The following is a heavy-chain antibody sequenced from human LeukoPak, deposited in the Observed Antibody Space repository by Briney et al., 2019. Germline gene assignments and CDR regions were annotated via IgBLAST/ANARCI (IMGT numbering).Heavy chain of an antibody. CDR2: IYYSGST. V-gene: IGHV4-31*03. Sequence: TSETLSLTCTVSGGSISSGGYYWSWIRQHPGKGLEWIGYIYYSGSTYYNPSLKSRVTISVDTSKNQFSLKLSSVTAADTAVYYCARASITIFGVVTNWGPAGPFDPWGQGTLVTVSS. D-gene: IGHD3-3*01. CDR1: GGSISSGGYY. J-gene: IGHJ5*02. CDR3: ARASITIFGVVTNWGPAGPFDP.